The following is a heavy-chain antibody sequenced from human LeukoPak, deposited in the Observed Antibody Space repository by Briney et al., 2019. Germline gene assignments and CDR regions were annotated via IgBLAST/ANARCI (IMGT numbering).Heavy chain of an antibody. Sequence: ASVKVSCKASGGTFSSYAISWVRQAPGQGLEWMGGIIPIFGTANYAQKFQGGVTITADESTSTAYMELSSLRSEDTAVYYCARGYDSSGYREPFDYWGQGTLVTVSS. CDR3: ARGYDSSGYREPFDY. D-gene: IGHD3-22*01. J-gene: IGHJ4*02. V-gene: IGHV1-69*13. CDR1: GGTFSSYA. CDR2: IIPIFGTA.